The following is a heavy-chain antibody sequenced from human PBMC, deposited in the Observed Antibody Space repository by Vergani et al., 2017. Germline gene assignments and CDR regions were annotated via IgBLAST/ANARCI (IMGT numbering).Heavy chain of an antibody. J-gene: IGHJ3*02. CDR2: MNPNSGNT. Sequence: QVQLVQSGAEVKKPGASVKVSCKASGYTFTSYDINWVRQATGQGLEWMGWMNPNSGNTGYAQKFQGRVTMTRNTSISTAYMELSSLRSEDTAVYYCARPMKGYCSGVSCWPGADVFDIWGQGTMVTVSS. CDR1: GYTFTSYD. V-gene: IGHV1-8*01. CDR3: ARPMKGYCSGVSCWPGADVFDI. D-gene: IGHD2-15*01.